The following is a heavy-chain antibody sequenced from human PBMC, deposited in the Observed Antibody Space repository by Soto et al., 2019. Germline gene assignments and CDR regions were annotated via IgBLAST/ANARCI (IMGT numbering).Heavy chain of an antibody. V-gene: IGHV4-59*01. CDR2: IYYSGST. CDR3: AREGDYYGMDV. Sequence: SETLSLTCTVSGGSISSYYWSWIRQPPGKGLEWIGYIYYSGSTNYNPSLKSRVTISVDTSKNQFSLKLSSVTAADTAVYYCAREGDYYGMDVWGQGTTVTVSS. J-gene: IGHJ6*02. CDR1: GGSISSYY.